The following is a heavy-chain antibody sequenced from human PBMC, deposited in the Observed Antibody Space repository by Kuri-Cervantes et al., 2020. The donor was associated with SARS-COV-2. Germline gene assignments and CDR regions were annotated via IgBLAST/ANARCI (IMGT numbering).Heavy chain of an antibody. CDR2: IWYDGSNK. Sequence: GESLKISCAASGFTFSNAWMSWVRQAPGKGLEWVAVIWYDGSNKDYADSVKGRFTISRDNSKNTLYLQMNSLRAEDTAVYYCAKAFYAHNWNSYYYYGMDVWGQGTTVTVSS. CDR3: AKAFYAHNWNSYYYYGMDV. D-gene: IGHD1-7*01. CDR1: GFTFSNAW. V-gene: IGHV3-33*06. J-gene: IGHJ6*02.